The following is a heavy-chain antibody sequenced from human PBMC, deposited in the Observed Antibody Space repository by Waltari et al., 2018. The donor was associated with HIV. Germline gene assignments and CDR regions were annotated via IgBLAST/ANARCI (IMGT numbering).Heavy chain of an antibody. V-gene: IGHV4-39*07. CDR3: ARVCPLTGGSWGEDWFDP. J-gene: IGHJ5*02. CDR1: GGSISSSSYY. Sequence: QLQLQESGPGLVKPSETLSLTCTVSGGSISSSSYYWGWIRQPPGKGLEWIGSIYYSGSTYYNPSLKSRVTISVDTSKNQFSLKLSSVTAADTAVYYCARVCPLTGGSWGEDWFDPWGQGTLVTVSS. CDR2: IYYSGST. D-gene: IGHD2-15*01.